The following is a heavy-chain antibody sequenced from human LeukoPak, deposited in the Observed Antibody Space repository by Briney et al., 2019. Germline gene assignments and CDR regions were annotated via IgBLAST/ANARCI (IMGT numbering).Heavy chain of an antibody. J-gene: IGHJ4*02. D-gene: IGHD6-6*01. Sequence: PGGSLRLSCAASRFTFSNYWMHWVRQAPGKGPVWVSRINSDGTSTSYADSVKGRFTISRDNAKNTLYLQMNSLRAEDTAVYYCARHLSGYISSLAYWGQGTLVTVSS. CDR3: ARHLSGYISSLAY. CDR2: INSDGTST. CDR1: RFTFSNYW. V-gene: IGHV3-74*01.